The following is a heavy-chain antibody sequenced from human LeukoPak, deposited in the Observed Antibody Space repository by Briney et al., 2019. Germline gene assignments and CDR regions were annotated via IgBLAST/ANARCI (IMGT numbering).Heavy chain of an antibody. CDR2: ISGSGGST. D-gene: IGHD1-1*01. J-gene: IGHJ6*02. CDR1: GFTFSSYA. Sequence: GGSLRLSCAASGFTFSSYAMSWVRQAPGKGLEWVSAISGSGGSTYYADSVKGRFTISRDNAKNTLFLQMNSLRAEDTAVYYCARRGTGHGMDVWGQGTTVIVSS. V-gene: IGHV3-23*01. CDR3: ARRGTGHGMDV.